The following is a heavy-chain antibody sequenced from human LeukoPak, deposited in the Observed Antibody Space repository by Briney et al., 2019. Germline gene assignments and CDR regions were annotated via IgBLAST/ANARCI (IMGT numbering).Heavy chain of an antibody. Sequence: PSGTLSLTCAVSGGSISSTSWYSWVRRPPGKGLEWIGEIYHSGRTNYKASLKSRVTISLDKSKNQFSLKLTSVTAADTAVYYCASLLGPLSYNFGFARDYWGQGTLVTVSS. V-gene: IGHV4-4*02. CDR3: ASLLGPLSYNFGFARDY. J-gene: IGHJ4*01. CDR1: GGSISSTSW. D-gene: IGHD5-18*01. CDR2: IYHSGRT.